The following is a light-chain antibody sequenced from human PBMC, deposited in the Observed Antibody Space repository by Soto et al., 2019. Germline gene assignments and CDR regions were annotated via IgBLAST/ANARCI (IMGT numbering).Light chain of an antibody. CDR3: QQYNHWPPVT. CDR1: QSVSSN. CDR2: GAS. J-gene: IGKJ5*01. Sequence: EIVMTQSPATLSVSPGERATLSCRASQSVSSNLAWYQQKPGQAPRLLIYGASTSATGIPARFSGSGSGTEFTLTISLLQYEDFAVYDCQQYNHWPPVTFGQGTRLEIK. V-gene: IGKV3-15*01.